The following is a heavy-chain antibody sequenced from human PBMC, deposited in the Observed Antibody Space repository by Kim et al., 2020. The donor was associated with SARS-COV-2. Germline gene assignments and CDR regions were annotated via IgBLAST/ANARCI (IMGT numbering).Heavy chain of an antibody. CDR1: GFTFSSYA. CDR3: ARALRGGDCYSGSGLNKCDYFDY. D-gene: IGHD2-21*02. CDR2: ISYDGSNK. V-gene: IGHV3-30-3*01. J-gene: IGHJ4*02. Sequence: GGSLRLSCAASGFTFSSYAMHWVRQAPGKGLEWVAVISYDGSNKYYADSVKGRFTISRDNSKNTLYLQMNSLRAEDTAVYYCARALRGGDCYSGSGLNKCDYFDYWGQGTLVTVSS.